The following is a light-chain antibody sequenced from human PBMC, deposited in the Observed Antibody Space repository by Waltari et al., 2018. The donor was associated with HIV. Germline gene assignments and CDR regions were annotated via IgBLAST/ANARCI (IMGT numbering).Light chain of an antibody. J-gene: IGLJ2*01. CDR1: SSDVGGYNY. Sequence: QSALTQPASVSGSPGQSITIPCTGTSSDVGGYNYVSWYQQHPGKAPKLMIYEVSNRPSGVSHRFSGSKSGNTASLTISGLQAEDEAVYHCSSYTSSSTLEVVFGGGTKLTVL. CDR2: EVS. CDR3: SSYTSSSTLEVV. V-gene: IGLV2-14*01.